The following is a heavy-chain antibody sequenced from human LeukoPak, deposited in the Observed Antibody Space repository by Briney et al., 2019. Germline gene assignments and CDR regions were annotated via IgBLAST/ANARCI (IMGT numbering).Heavy chain of an antibody. V-gene: IGHV4-34*01. Sequence: PSETLSLTCAVYGGSFSGYYWSWIRQPPGKGLEWIGEINHSGSTNYNPSLKSRVTISVDTSKNQFSLKLSSVTAEDTAVYYCARPRGGYSYGSIGYWGQGTLVTVSS. CDR3: ARPRGGYSYGSIGY. D-gene: IGHD5-18*01. CDR1: GGSFSGYY. J-gene: IGHJ4*02. CDR2: INHSGST.